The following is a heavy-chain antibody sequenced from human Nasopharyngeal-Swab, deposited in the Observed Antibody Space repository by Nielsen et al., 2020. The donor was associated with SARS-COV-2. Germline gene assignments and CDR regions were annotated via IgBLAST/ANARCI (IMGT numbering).Heavy chain of an antibody. J-gene: IGHJ4*02. CDR2: ISASGGST. D-gene: IGHD1-14*01. CDR1: GFIFSRSA. Sequence: GESLKISCVVSGFIFSRSAMTWVRQAPGKGLEWVSGISASGGSTYYADSVKGRFTISRDNSKNILYLQMNSLTVEDRAVYYCAKENQLTRFDYWGQGTLVTVSS. V-gene: IGHV3-23*01. CDR3: AKENQLTRFDY.